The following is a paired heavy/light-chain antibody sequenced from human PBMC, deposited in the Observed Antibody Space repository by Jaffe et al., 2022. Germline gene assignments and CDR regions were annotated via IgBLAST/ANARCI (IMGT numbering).Light chain of an antibody. CDR3: SSYAGSYTFVV. CDR2: AVD. V-gene: IGLV2-11*01. CDR1: TSDFGAYNY. J-gene: IGLJ2*01. Sequence: QSALTQPRSVSGSPGQSVTISCTETTSDFGAYNYVSWYQHHPGKAPKLIIYAVDKRPSGVPDRFSGSKSGNTASLTISGLQAEDESDYYCSSYAGSYTFVVFGGGTKLTVL.
Heavy chain of an antibody. J-gene: IGHJ4*02. CDR1: GFTVSDNY. Sequence: DVHLVESGGGLVQPGGSLRLSCAASGFTVSDNYMNWVRQAPGKGLEWVSVFYTGGSTYYADSVKGRFTISRDNSKNILYLQMNSLRPEDTAVYYCARDAPVGRYFDWSFDDWGQGILVTVSS. CDR3: ARDAPVGRYFDWSFDD. CDR2: FYTGGST. D-gene: IGHD3-9*01. V-gene: IGHV3-66*02.